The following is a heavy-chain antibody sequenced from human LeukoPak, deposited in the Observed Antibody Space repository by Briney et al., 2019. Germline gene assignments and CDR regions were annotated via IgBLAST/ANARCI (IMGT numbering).Heavy chain of an antibody. CDR3: AAGEDDNQRLFDY. Sequence: SVKVSCKASGFTFTSSAMQWVRQARGQRLEWIGWIVVGSGNTNYAQKFQERVTITRDMSTSTAYMELSSLRSEDTAVYYCAAGEDDNQRLFDYWGQGTLVTVSS. V-gene: IGHV1-58*02. CDR2: IVVGSGNT. D-gene: IGHD6-25*01. CDR1: GFTFTSSA. J-gene: IGHJ4*02.